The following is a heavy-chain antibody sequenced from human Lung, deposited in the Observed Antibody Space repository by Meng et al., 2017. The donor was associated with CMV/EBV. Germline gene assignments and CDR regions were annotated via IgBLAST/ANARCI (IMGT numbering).Heavy chain of an antibody. CDR3: TKDRSFRGRDN. D-gene: IGHD3-10*01. V-gene: IGHV3-9*01. CDR1: GFTFVEYA. J-gene: IGHJ4*02. CDR2: ISWNSANI. Sequence: GGSLRLXCATSGFTFVEYAMHWVRQTPGKGLEWVSGISWNSANIGYADSVKGRFTISRDNAKKTLYLQMNSLRAEDTALYYCTKDRSFRGRDNGGQGTLVTVSS.